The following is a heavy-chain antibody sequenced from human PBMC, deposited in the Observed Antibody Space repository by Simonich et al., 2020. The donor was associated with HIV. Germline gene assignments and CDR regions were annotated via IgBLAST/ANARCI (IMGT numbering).Heavy chain of an antibody. Sequence: QVQLQQWGAGLLKPSETLSFTCAVYGGSFSGYYWSWIRQPPGKGLEWIGEINHSGSTNYTPSRKSRVTVSVDTSKNQFSLKLSSVTAADTALYYCARGDYYNIFTAYAFDIWGQGTMVTVSS. V-gene: IGHV4-34*01. D-gene: IGHD3-9*01. CDR3: ARGDYYNIFTAYAFDI. CDR2: INHSGST. J-gene: IGHJ3*02. CDR1: GGSFSGYY.